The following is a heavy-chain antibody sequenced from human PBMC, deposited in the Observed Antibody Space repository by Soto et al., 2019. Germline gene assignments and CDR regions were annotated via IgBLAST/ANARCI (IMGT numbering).Heavy chain of an antibody. V-gene: IGHV4-31*03. CDR3: ARGLGVPHYYGSGSYHWFDP. Sequence: SETLSLTCTVSGGSISSGGYYWSWIRQHPGKGLEWIGYIYYSGSTYYNPSLKSRVTISVDTSKNQFSLKLSSVTAADTAVYYCARGLGVPHYYGSGSYHWFDPWGQGTLVTVSS. CDR2: IYYSGST. J-gene: IGHJ5*02. D-gene: IGHD3-10*01. CDR1: GGSISSGGYY.